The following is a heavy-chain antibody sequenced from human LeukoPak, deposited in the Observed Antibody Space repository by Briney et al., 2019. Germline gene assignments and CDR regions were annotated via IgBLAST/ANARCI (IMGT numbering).Heavy chain of an antibody. Sequence: GGSLRLSCVASGFSFSTYDMYWGRQAAGRGPEWVSAIGTNEDTFYLGSVKDRFTISRENGKNSLYLQMNSLRVDDTAVYYCVREWRGIASHYHGMDVWGQGTTVTVSS. CDR1: GFSFSTYD. CDR2: IGTNEDT. CDR3: VREWRGIASHYHGMDV. J-gene: IGHJ6*02. D-gene: IGHD6-13*01. V-gene: IGHV3-13*01.